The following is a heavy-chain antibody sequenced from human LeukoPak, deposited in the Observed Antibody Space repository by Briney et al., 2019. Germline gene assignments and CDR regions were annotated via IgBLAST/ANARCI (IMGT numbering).Heavy chain of an antibody. CDR2: ISGSGGST. Sequence: PGGSLRLSCAASGFTFSSYAMSWVRQAPGKGLEWVSAISGSGGSTYYAYSVKGRFTLSRDNSKNTLSLQMNSLRADDTAVYYCAVGNTYGPPFNYWGQGTLVTVSS. CDR1: GFTFSSYA. V-gene: IGHV3-23*01. J-gene: IGHJ4*02. D-gene: IGHD2-8*01. CDR3: AVGNTYGPPFNY.